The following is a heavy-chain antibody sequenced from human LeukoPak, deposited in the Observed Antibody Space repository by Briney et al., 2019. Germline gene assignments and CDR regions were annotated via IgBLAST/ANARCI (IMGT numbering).Heavy chain of an antibody. J-gene: IGHJ6*03. Sequence: PSETLSLTCTVSGGSISSYYWSWIRQPPGKGLEWIGYIYYSGSTNYNPSLKSRVTISVDTSKNQFSLKLTSVIAADTAVYYCASGYYYYYMDVWGKGTTVTVSS. CDR1: GGSISSYY. V-gene: IGHV4-59*12. CDR3: ASGYYYYYMDV. CDR2: IYYSGST.